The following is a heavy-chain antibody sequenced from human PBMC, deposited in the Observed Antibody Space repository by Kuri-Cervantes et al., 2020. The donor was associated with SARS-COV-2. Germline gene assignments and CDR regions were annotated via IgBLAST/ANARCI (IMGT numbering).Heavy chain of an antibody. CDR2: IYHSGST. Sequence: SQTLSLTCAVSGYSISSGYYWGWIRQPPGKGLEWIGSIYHSGSTYYNPSLKSRVTVSVDTSKNQFSLKLSSVTAADTAVYYCARVLDCSSTSCAGFDYWGQGTLVTCCS. CDR3: ARVLDCSSTSCAGFDY. J-gene: IGHJ4*02. V-gene: IGHV4-38-2*01. CDR1: GYSISSGYY. D-gene: IGHD2-2*01.